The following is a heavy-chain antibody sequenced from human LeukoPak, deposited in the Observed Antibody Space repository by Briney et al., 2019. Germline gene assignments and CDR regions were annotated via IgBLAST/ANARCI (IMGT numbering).Heavy chain of an antibody. CDR3: ATDSRQDCSSTSCPTPMDV. D-gene: IGHD2-2*01. J-gene: IGHJ6*03. CDR1: GFIVSSNY. CDR2: IYRGGAT. Sequence: GGSLRLSCAVSGFIVSSNYMSWVRQAPGKGLEWVSVIYRGGATYYADSVKGRFTISRDSSTKTFHLQMNSLRAEDTAVYYCATDSRQDCSSTSCPTPMDVWGKGTTVTVSS. V-gene: IGHV3-53*01.